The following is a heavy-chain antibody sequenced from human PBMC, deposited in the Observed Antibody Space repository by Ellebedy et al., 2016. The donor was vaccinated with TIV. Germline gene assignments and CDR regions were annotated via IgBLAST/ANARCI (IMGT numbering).Heavy chain of an antibody. CDR1: GYSFTSYW. CDR2: IYPGDSDT. J-gene: IGHJ5*02. Sequence: GESLKISXKGSGYSFTSYWIGWVRQMSGKGLEWMGIIYPGDSDTRYSPSFQGQVTISADKSISTAYLQWNSLKASDTAMYYCARGMATPNRDWFDPWGQGTLVIVSS. D-gene: IGHD5-24*01. CDR3: ARGMATPNRDWFDP. V-gene: IGHV5-51*01.